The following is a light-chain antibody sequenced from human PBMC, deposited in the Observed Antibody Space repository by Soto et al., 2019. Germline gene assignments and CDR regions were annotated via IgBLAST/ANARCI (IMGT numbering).Light chain of an antibody. CDR1: RSLDSGQ. CDR2: DAF. CDR3: QQRSNWPGT. Sequence: EIVLTQSPGTLSLSPGESATLSCRASRSLDSGQLAWYQQKVGRAPRLLIHDAFMRATGIPDRFSGSGSGTDFTLTIARLEPEDFAVYYCQQRSNWPGTFGQGTKLEIK. V-gene: IGKV3D-20*02. J-gene: IGKJ2*01.